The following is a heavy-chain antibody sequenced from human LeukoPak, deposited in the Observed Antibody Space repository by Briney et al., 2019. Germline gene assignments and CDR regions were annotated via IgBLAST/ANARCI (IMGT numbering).Heavy chain of an antibody. D-gene: IGHD6-19*01. CDR3: ATEGSGWYRSIFDY. CDR2: IYSGGST. V-gene: IGHV3-66*01. J-gene: IGHJ4*02. Sequence: PGGSLRLPCAASGFTVCSNYMSWVRQAPGKGLEWVSVIYSGGSTYYADSVKGRFTISRDNSKNTLYLQMNSLRAEDTAVYYCATEGSGWYRSIFDYWGQGTQVTVSS. CDR1: GFTVCSNY.